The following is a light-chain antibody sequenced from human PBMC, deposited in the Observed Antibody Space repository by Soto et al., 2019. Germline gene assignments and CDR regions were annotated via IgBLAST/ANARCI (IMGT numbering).Light chain of an antibody. Sequence: DIQMTQSPPSLSASVGGTITITCRASQSISTYLDWYQVKTKKAPKVLIYAASTLQDGVPSRFSGSGSGTDFTLTINSLQPEDFATYYCHQNYNLPPWTFGQGTKVDIK. J-gene: IGKJ1*01. V-gene: IGKV1-39*01. CDR2: AAS. CDR1: QSISTY. CDR3: HQNYNLPPWT.